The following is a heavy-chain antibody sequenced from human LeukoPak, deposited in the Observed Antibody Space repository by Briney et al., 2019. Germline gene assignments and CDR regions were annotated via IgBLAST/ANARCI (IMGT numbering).Heavy chain of an antibody. V-gene: IGHV4-59*11. CDR1: GGSHSGQY. Sequence: PSESLSLTCTVSGGSHSGQYWSFVRQPPGRGLEWSGNISYIGITKYNPSRKSRVTISVDTSKTQFSLRLTSVTAEDTGVYYCARVAFHYHTGNYGWYFDSWGQGTLVTVSS. J-gene: IGHJ4*02. D-gene: IGHD3-16*01. CDR2: ISYIGIT. CDR3: ARVAFHYHTGNYGWYFDS.